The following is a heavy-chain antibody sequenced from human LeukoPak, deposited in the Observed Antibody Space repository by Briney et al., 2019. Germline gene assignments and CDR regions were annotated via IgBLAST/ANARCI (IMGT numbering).Heavy chain of an antibody. CDR2: ISCSGSTI. Sequence: GGSLRLSCAASGFTFSDYYMSWIRQAPGKGLEWVSYISCSGSTIYYADSVKGRFTISRDNAKNSLYLQMNSLRAEDTAVYYXXXXXAAAGTWQEGNYYYYYGMDVWGQGTTVTVSS. CDR1: GFTFSDYY. J-gene: IGHJ6*02. D-gene: IGHD6-13*01. CDR3: XXXXAAAGTWQEGNYYYYYGMDV. V-gene: IGHV3-11*01.